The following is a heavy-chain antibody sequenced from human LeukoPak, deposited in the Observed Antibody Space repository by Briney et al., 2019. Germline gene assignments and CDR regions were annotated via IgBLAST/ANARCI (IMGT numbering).Heavy chain of an antibody. J-gene: IGHJ3*02. V-gene: IGHV4-59*01. CDR1: GGSISSYY. CDR2: IYYSGST. Sequence: SETLSLTCTVSGGSISSYYWSWIRQPPGKGLEWIGYIYYSGSTNYNPSLKSRVTISVDTSKNQFSLKLSSVTAADTAVYYCARDTGNAFDIWGQGTMVTVSS. CDR3: ARDTGNAFDI. D-gene: IGHD4-17*01.